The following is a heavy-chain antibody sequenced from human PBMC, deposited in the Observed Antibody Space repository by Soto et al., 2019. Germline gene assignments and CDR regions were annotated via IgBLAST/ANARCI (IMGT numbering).Heavy chain of an antibody. CDR1: GFTVSSNY. J-gene: IGHJ4*02. D-gene: IGHD6-13*01. CDR3: AKDRYSSSFEYYFDY. CDR2: IYDGGSK. V-gene: IGHV3-53*05. Sequence: GGSLRLSCAASGFTVSSNYMSWVRQAPGKGLEWVSVIYDGGSKYYADSVKGRFTISRDNSKNTLYLQMNSLRAEDTAVYYCAKDRYSSSFEYYFDYWGQGTLVTSP.